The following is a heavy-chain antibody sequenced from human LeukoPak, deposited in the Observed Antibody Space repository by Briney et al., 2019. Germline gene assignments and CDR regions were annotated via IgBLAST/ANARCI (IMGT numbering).Heavy chain of an antibody. CDR3: ARGSCSDGICSEALDI. V-gene: IGHV4-39*07. CDR1: GASISSSNYY. J-gene: IGHJ3*02. Sequence: SETLSLTCSVSGASISSSNYYWGWVRQPPGKGLEWIGSIDYGGSTYYKPPLKSRVTISVDTSENHFSLKLSSVTAADTALYFCARGSCSDGICSEALDIWGQGTMVTVSS. D-gene: IGHD2-15*01. CDR2: IDYGGST.